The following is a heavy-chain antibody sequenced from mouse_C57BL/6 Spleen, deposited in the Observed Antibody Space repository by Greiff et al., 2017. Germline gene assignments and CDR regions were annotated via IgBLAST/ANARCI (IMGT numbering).Heavy chain of an antibody. CDR2: IDPETGGT. D-gene: IGHD2-4*01. CDR3: TRYDYDGY. V-gene: IGHV1-15*01. Sequence: QVHVKQSGAELVRPGASVTLSCKASGYTFTDYEMHWVKQTPVHGLEWIGAIDPETGGTAYNQKFKGKAILTADKSSSTAYMELRSLTSEDSAVYYCTRYDYDGYWGQGTTLTVSS. CDR1: GYTFTDYE. J-gene: IGHJ2*01.